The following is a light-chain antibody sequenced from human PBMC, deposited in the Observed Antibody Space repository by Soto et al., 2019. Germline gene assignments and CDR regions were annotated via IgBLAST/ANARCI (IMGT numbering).Light chain of an antibody. Sequence: DIQMTQSPSSLSASVGDRVTITCRASQGISNSLAWYQQRLGKAPKLLIYAASTLQPGVPSRFSGGGSGTDFTLTVSNQQPEDVATYYCQKYNSAPLTFGPGTKVDIK. CDR2: AAS. CDR1: QGISNS. J-gene: IGKJ3*01. CDR3: QKYNSAPLT. V-gene: IGKV1-27*01.